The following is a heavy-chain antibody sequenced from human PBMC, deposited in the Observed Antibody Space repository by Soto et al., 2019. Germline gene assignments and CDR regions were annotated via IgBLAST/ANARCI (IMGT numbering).Heavy chain of an antibody. Sequence: VGSLRLSCAASGFTFSSYAMSWVRQAPGKGLEWVSAISGSGGSTYYADSVKGRFTISRDNSKNTLYLQMNSLRAEDTAVYYCANGGEKTYYDFWSGYYSFDYWGQGTLVTVSS. CDR1: GFTFSSYA. CDR3: ANGGEKTYYDFWSGYYSFDY. V-gene: IGHV3-23*01. J-gene: IGHJ4*02. CDR2: ISGSGGST. D-gene: IGHD3-3*01.